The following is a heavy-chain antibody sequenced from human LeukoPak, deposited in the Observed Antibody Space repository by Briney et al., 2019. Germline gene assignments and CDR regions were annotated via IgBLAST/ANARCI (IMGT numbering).Heavy chain of an antibody. Sequence: GRSLRLSCAASGFTFSSYGMHWVRQAPGKGLERVAVISYDGSNKYYADSVKGRFTISRDNSKNTLYLQMNSLRAEDTAVYYCAKDRDSSSWTPAGFDPWGQGTLVTVSS. CDR1: GFTFSSYG. V-gene: IGHV3-30*18. CDR2: ISYDGSNK. J-gene: IGHJ5*02. CDR3: AKDRDSSSWTPAGFDP. D-gene: IGHD6-13*01.